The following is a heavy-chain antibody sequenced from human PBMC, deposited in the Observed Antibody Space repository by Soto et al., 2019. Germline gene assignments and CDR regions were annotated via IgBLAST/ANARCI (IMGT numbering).Heavy chain of an antibody. CDR1: AGSFSGFY. J-gene: IGHJ4*02. D-gene: IGHD6-6*01. CDR3: AQGRGAARLLF. CDR2: INDSGST. V-gene: IGHV4-34*01. Sequence: QVQLQQWGAGLLKPSETLSLNCSVFAGSFSGFYWSWIRQAPGKGLEWIGEINDSGSTNYSPSLKSRVFISVDTSRKQFSLELRSLTAADTAVYFRAQGRGAARLLFWGQGTLVTVSS.